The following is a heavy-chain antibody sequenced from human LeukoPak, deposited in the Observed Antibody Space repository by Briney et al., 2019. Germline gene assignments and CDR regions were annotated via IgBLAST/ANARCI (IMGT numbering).Heavy chain of an antibody. CDR2: IILISPTA. V-gene: IGHV1-69*05. J-gene: IGHJ5*02. D-gene: IGHD5-18*01. CDR1: GGTLSRHV. CDR3: ATGRVSDTTLVSWFDT. Sequence: SVKVSCKASGGTLSRHVVSRVRQAPGQGLEWMGGIILISPTANYAQKFQDRVTITMDESTAYMELSSLRSEDTAVYYCATGRVSDTTLVSWFDTWGQGSLVTVSS.